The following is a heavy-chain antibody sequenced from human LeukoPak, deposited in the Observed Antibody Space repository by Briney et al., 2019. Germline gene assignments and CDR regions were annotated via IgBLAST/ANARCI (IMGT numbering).Heavy chain of an antibody. CDR1: GYTFTSYG. V-gene: IGHV1-18*01. J-gene: IGHJ4*02. CDR3: ARAEIGWNAYDY. Sequence: GASVKVSCKASGYTFTSYGISWVRQAPGQGLEWMGWISAYNGNTNYAQNLQGRVTMTTDTSTSTAYMELRSLRSDDTAVDYCARAEIGWNAYDYWGQGTLVTVSS. CDR2: ISAYNGNT. D-gene: IGHD1-1*01.